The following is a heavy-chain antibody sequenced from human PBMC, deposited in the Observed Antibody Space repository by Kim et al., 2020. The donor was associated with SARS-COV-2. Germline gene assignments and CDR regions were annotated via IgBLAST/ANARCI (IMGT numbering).Heavy chain of an antibody. D-gene: IGHD3-22*01. CDR2: ISYDGSNK. Sequence: GGSLRLSCAASGFTFSSYGMHWVRQAPGKGLEWVAVISYDGSNKYYADSVKGRFTISRDNSKNTLYLQMNSLRAEDTAVDYCAKGLYYYDMNYYGMDVWG. CDR1: GFTFSSYG. V-gene: IGHV3-30*18. J-gene: IGHJ6*01. CDR3: AKGLYYYDMNYYGMDV.